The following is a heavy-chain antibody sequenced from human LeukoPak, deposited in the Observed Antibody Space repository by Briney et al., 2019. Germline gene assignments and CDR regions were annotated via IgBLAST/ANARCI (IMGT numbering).Heavy chain of an antibody. D-gene: IGHD3-16*01. CDR2: ISSSSSTI. CDR1: GFGFSSYS. V-gene: IGHV3-48*01. CDR3: ARDGASHAFDV. Sequence: GGSLRLSCAASGFGFSSYSMNWVRQAPGKGLEWISYISSSSSTIYYADSVKGRFTISRDSAKNSLYLQMNSLRGEDTAVYYCARDGASHAFDVWGQGTMVTVSS. J-gene: IGHJ3*01.